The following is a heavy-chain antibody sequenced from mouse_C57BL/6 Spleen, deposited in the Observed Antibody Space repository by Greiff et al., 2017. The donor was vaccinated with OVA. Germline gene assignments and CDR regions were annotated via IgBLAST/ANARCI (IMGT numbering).Heavy chain of an antibody. CDR3: AREEPYYYGSSPY. Sequence: VQLQESGAELVKPGASVKISCKASGYAFSSYWMNWVKQRPGKGLEWIGQIYPGDGDTKDNGTLKGTATLTADKSASTAYMQLSSLTSEDSAVYFCAREEPYYYGSSPYWGQGTLVTVSA. CDR1: GYAFSSYW. CDR2: IYPGDGDT. V-gene: IGHV1-80*01. D-gene: IGHD1-1*01. J-gene: IGHJ3*01.